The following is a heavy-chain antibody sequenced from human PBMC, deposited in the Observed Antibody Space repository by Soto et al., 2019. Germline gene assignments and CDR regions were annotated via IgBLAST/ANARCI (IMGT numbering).Heavy chain of an antibody. Sequence: QVQLVESGGGVVQPGRSLRLSCAASGFTFSSYGMHWVRQAPAKGLEWVAIISYDEINKYYADSVKGRFTISRDNSKNTLYLQMNSLRAEDTAVYYCAKSVYNWNDGFFDYWGQGTLVTVSS. D-gene: IGHD1-1*01. J-gene: IGHJ4*02. CDR2: ISYDEINK. CDR1: GFTFSSYG. V-gene: IGHV3-30*18. CDR3: AKSVYNWNDGFFDY.